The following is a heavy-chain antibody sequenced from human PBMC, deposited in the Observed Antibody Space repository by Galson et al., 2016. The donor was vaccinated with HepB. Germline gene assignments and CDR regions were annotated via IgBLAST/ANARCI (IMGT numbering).Heavy chain of an antibody. CDR2: TNTDGSST. CDR3: ARDHCFSTSCPGTVDF. V-gene: IGHV3-74*01. CDR1: GFTFNRPY. D-gene: IGHD2-2*01. Sequence: SLRLSCAASGFTFNRPYMHWVRQAPGKGLVWVSVTNTDGSSTTYADAVKGRFTIFRDNTKNFLYLPMNSLRAEDTAVYHCARDHCFSTSCPGTVDFWGQGVLVTCSS. J-gene: IGHJ4*02.